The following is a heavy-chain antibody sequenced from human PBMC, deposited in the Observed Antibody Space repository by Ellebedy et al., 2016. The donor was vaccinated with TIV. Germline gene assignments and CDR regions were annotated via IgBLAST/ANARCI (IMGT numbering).Heavy chain of an antibody. D-gene: IGHD1-1*01. J-gene: IGHJ6*02. CDR2: ISYAGTNK. V-gene: IGHV3-30*18. Sequence: GESLKISCAASGLTFRSYDVHWVRQAPGKGLEWVAAISYAGTNKEYADSVKGRFTISRDNAKNSLYLQMNSLRAEDTAVYFCAKIELERRFYYYAMDVWGQGTTVTVSS. CDR1: GLTFRSYD. CDR3: AKIELERRFYYYAMDV.